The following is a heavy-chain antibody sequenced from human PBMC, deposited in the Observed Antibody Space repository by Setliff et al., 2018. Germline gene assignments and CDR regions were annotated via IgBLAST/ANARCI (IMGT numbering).Heavy chain of an antibody. J-gene: IGHJ3*02. CDR3: TTDSPSLLWFGEFLDAFDI. D-gene: IGHD3-10*01. CDR2: IYHGGTT. V-gene: IGHV4-30-2*01. Sequence: PSETLSLTCAVSGASISSSAYSWNWIRQPPGKGLEWIVYIYHGGTTYYNPSLKSRVTISVDTSKNQVSLNLTSVTAADTAVYYCTTDSPSLLWFGEFLDAFDIWGQGTMVTV. CDR1: GASISSSAYS.